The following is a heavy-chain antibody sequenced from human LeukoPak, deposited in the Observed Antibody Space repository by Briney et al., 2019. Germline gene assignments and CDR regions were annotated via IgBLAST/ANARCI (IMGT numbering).Heavy chain of an antibody. CDR3: ARDQYSGSLDY. CDR1: GGSISSTTYY. V-gene: IGHV4-39*07. J-gene: IGHJ4*02. CDR2: VYYGGAT. D-gene: IGHD1-26*01. Sequence: SETLSLTCTVSGGSISSTTYYWGWIRQPPGKGLEWIGSVYYGGATYYNPSLKSRVTISVDTSRNQFSLKLSSVTAADTAVYYCARDQYSGSLDYWGQGTLVTVSS.